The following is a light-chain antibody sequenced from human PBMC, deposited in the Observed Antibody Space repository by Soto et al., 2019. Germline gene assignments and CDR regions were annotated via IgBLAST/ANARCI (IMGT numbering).Light chain of an antibody. Sequence: DIQMTQSPSSLSASVRDRVTITCQASQDSGNSLNWYQHKPGKATKVLIYDASNLETGVPSRFSGSGSGTHFPLTISSLQPEDVATYYCQQYDNLPRFTFGPGTTVDI. CDR2: DAS. V-gene: IGKV1-33*01. CDR3: QQYDNLPRFT. J-gene: IGKJ3*01. CDR1: QDSGNS.